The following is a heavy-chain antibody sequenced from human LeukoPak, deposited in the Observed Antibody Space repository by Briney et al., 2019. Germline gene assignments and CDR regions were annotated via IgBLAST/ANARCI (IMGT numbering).Heavy chain of an antibody. J-gene: IGHJ4*02. CDR1: GVTFSSYA. V-gene: IGHV1-69*13. Sequence: SVKVSCKASGVTFSSYAISWVRQAPGQGLEWMGGIIPIFGTANYAQKFQGRVTITADESTSTAYMELSSLRSEDTAVYYCARDRPVYGDYNGFFDYWGQGTLVTVSS. D-gene: IGHD4-17*01. CDR3: ARDRPVYGDYNGFFDY. CDR2: IIPIFGTA.